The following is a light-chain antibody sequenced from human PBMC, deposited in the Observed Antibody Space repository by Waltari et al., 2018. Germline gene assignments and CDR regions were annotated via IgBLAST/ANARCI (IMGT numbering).Light chain of an antibody. CDR3: LQDYNYPLT. CDR2: AAS. Sequence: AIQMTQSPSSLSAPVGERVTITCRASQGIRKDLGWYQPKPGKAPKLLIYAASSLQSGVPSRFSGSGSGTYFTLTIGSLQPEDFATYYCLQDYNYPLTFGGGTKVEIK. V-gene: IGKV1-6*01. J-gene: IGKJ4*01. CDR1: QGIRKD.